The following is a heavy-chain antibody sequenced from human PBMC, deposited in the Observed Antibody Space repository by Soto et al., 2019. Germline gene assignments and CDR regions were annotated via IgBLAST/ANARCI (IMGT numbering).Heavy chain of an antibody. V-gene: IGHV1-2*02. J-gene: IGHJ5*01. CDR2: INTNNGGA. Sequence: ASVKVSCKASGYTFADYHIHWVRQAPGQGLEFMGWINTNNGGAGSAQQFQGRVTVTRDTSIATVYMELSNLRSDDTAVYYCAREVGSDSLQPSYSWFGAWGQGTLGTVSS. D-gene: IGHD6-25*01. CDR1: GYTFADYH. CDR3: AREVGSDSLQPSYSWFGA.